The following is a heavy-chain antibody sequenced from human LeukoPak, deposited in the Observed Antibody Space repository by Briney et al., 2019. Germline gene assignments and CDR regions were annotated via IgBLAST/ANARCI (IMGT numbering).Heavy chain of an antibody. Sequence: GGPLRLSCAASGFTFSSYAMSWVRQAPGKGLEWGSGISGSGGKTYYADSVKGRFTISRDNFKNTLSLQMNSLRAEDTAIYYCATYRQVLLPFESWGQGTLVTVSS. J-gene: IGHJ4*02. CDR3: ATYRQVLLPFES. CDR2: ISGSGGKT. V-gene: IGHV3-23*01. CDR1: GFTFSSYA. D-gene: IGHD2-8*02.